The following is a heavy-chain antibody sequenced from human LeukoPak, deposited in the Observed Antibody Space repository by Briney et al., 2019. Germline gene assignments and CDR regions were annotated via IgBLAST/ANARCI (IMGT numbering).Heavy chain of an antibody. Sequence: PSETLSLTCAVSGGSISSSNWWSWVRQPPGKGLEWIGEIYHSGSTNYNPSFKSRVTISVDKSKNQFSLKLSSVTAADTAVYYCARVTAAGYWFDPWGQGTLVTVSS. CDR3: ARVTAAGYWFDP. CDR1: GGSISSSNW. CDR2: IYHSGST. D-gene: IGHD6-13*01. V-gene: IGHV4-4*02. J-gene: IGHJ5*02.